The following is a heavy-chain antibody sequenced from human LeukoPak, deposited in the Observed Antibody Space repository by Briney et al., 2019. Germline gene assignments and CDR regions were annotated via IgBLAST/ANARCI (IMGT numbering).Heavy chain of an antibody. CDR3: ARRSGIAVAGAFDY. J-gene: IGHJ4*02. CDR1: GFTFSDYY. Sequence: PGGSLRLSCAASGFTFSDYYMSWIRQAPGKGLEWVSYISSSGSTIYYADSVKGRFTISRDNSKNTLYLQMNSLRAEDTAVYYCARRSGIAVAGAFDYWGQGTLVTVSS. V-gene: IGHV3-11*01. D-gene: IGHD6-19*01. CDR2: ISSSGSTI.